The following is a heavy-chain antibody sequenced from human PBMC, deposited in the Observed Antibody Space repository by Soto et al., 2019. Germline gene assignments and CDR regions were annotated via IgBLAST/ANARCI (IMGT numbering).Heavy chain of an antibody. Sequence: QVQLVQSGAEVKKPGASVKVSCKSFGYTFIAYYLHWVRQAPGQGLEWMGWINPNSGGTNYAQKFQGRVTMTRDTSISTAYMELSRLTSDDTAVYYCANVLRTGSPPDYGGQGTLVTVSS. CDR1: GYTFIAYY. CDR2: INPNSGGT. J-gene: IGHJ4*02. CDR3: ANVLRTGSPPDY. V-gene: IGHV1-2*02.